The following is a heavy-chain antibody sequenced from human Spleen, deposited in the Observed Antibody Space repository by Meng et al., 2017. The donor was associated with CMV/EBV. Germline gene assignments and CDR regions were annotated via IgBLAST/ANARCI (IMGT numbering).Heavy chain of an antibody. V-gene: IGHV3-21*01. D-gene: IGHD2-2*01. Sequence: GGSLRLSCAASGFTFSSYSMNWVRQAPGKGLEWVSSISSSSYIYYADSVKGRFTISRDNAKNSLYLQMNSLRAEDTAVYYCAREIYPYAHAFDIWGQGTMVTVSS. CDR2: ISSSSYI. J-gene: IGHJ3*02. CDR1: GFTFSSYS. CDR3: AREIYPYAHAFDI.